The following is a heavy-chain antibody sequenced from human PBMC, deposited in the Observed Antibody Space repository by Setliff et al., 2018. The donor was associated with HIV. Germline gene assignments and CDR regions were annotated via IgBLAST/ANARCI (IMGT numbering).Heavy chain of an antibody. CDR2: IIPIFGTA. V-gene: IGHV1-69*06. D-gene: IGHD2-21*01. J-gene: IGHJ5*02. CDR1: GGTFSSYA. CDR3: ARDHYSGYTLNWFDP. Sequence: GASVKVSCKASGGTFSSYAISWVRQAPGQGLEWMGRIIPIFGTANYAQKFQGRVTITADKSTSTAYMEPSSLRSEDTAVYYCARDHYSGYTLNWFDPWGQGTLVTVSS.